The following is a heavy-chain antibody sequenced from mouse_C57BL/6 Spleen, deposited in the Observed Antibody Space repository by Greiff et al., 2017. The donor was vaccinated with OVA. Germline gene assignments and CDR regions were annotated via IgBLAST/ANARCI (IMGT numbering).Heavy chain of an antibody. D-gene: IGHD4-1*01. V-gene: IGHV1-76*01. CDR3: ARKLGAY. CDR1: GYTFTDYY. CDR2: IYPGSGNT. J-gene: IGHJ3*01. Sequence: VQLQQSGAELVRPGASVTLSCKASGYTFTDYYINWVKQRPGQGLEWIARIYPGSGNTYYNEKFKGKATLTAEKSSSTAYMQLSSLTSEDSAVYFCARKLGAYWGQGTLVTVSA.